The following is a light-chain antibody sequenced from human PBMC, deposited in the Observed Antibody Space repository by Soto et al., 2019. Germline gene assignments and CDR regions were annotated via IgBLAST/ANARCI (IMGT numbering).Light chain of an antibody. CDR2: GAS. Sequence: EIVMTQSPATLSVSPGERATLSCRASKSVSSNLAWYQQKPGQAPRLLIYGASTRATGIPARLRGSGSGTEFTLTISGLQSEDFAGYYCQQYNNWPLTCGQGTKVDVK. J-gene: IGKJ1*01. V-gene: IGKV3-15*01. CDR1: KSVSSN. CDR3: QQYNNWPLT.